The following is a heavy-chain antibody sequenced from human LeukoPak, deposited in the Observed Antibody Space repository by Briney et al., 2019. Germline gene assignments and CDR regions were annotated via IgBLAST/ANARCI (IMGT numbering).Heavy chain of an antibody. J-gene: IGHJ4*02. CDR2: ISYDGSNK. CDR1: GFTFSSYA. D-gene: IGHD3-9*01. Sequence: GGSLRHSCAASGFTFSSYAMHWVRQAPGKGLEWVAVISYDGSNKYYADSVKGRFTISRDNSKNTLYLQMNSLRAEDTAVYYCARGLSVLRYFDWSRGSIDYWGQGTLVTVSS. CDR3: ARGLSVLRYFDWSRGSIDY. V-gene: IGHV3-30-3*01.